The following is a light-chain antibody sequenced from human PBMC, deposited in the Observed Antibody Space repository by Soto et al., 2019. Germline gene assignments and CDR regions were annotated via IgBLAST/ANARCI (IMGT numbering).Light chain of an antibody. CDR2: AVS. Sequence: QSALTQPASVSGSPGQSITISCTGTSSDVGSYNLVSWYQQHPGKAPKLMIYAVSKRPSGVSNRFSGSKSGNTASLTISGLQGEDEADYYCCSYAVRKSVFGGGTKLTVL. CDR3: CSYAVRKSV. J-gene: IGLJ2*01. CDR1: SSDVGSYNL. V-gene: IGLV2-23*02.